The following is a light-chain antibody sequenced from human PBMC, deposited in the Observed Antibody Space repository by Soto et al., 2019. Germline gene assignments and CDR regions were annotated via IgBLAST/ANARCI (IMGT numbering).Light chain of an antibody. Sequence: QSVLTQPASVSGSPGHSITISCTGTRSDVGSYNLVSWYQQHPGKAPKLMIYEVSKRPSGVSNRFSGSKSGNTASLTISGLQAEDEADYYCCSYAGSSTVVFGGGTKVTVL. V-gene: IGLV2-23*02. CDR1: RSDVGSYNL. CDR3: CSYAGSSTVV. CDR2: EVS. J-gene: IGLJ2*01.